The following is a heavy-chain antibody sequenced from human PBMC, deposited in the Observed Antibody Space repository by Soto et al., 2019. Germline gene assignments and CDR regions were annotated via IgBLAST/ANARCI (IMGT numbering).Heavy chain of an antibody. CDR1: GFSLSTSGVG. Sequence: QITLKESGPTLVKPTQTLTLTCTFSGFSLSTSGVGVGWIRQPPGKALEWLALIYWDDDKRYSPSLKSRLTITKYTSXXQXVXXMTNMDPVDTATYYCAHSGEQQLPSASGGKGWFDPWGQGTLVTVSS. V-gene: IGHV2-5*02. CDR3: AHSGEQQLPSASGGKGWFDP. J-gene: IGHJ5*02. CDR2: IYWDDDK. D-gene: IGHD6-13*01.